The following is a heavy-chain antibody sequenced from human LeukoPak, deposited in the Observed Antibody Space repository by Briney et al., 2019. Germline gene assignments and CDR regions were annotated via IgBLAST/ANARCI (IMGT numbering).Heavy chain of an antibody. V-gene: IGHV3-30-3*01. J-gene: IGHJ4*02. CDR1: GFTFSSYA. CDR2: ISYDGSNK. CDR3: VRPLTVVTHTTDY. D-gene: IGHD2-21*02. Sequence: PGGSLRLSCAASGFTFSSYAVHWVRQAPGKGLEWVAVISYDGSNKYYADSVKGRFTISRDNSKNTLYPQMNSLRAEDTAVYYCVRPLTVVTHTTDYWGQGTLVTVSS.